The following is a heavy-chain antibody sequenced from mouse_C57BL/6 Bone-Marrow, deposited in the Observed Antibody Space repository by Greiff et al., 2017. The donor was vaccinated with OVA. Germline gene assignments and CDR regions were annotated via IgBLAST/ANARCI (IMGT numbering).Heavy chain of an antibody. Sequence: EVQLVESGGGLVKPGGSLKLSCAASGFTFSDYGMHWVRQAPEKGLEWVAYISSGSSTIYYADTVKGRFTISRDNAKNTLFLQMTSLRSEDTAMYYCARYSNYEFAYWGQGTLVTVSA. CDR3: ARYSNYEFAY. V-gene: IGHV5-17*01. CDR1: GFTFSDYG. D-gene: IGHD2-5*01. J-gene: IGHJ3*01. CDR2: ISSGSSTI.